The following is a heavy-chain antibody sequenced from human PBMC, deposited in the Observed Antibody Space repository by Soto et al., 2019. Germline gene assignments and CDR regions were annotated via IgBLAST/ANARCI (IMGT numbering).Heavy chain of an antibody. CDR1: GGSISSSSYY. CDR2: IYYSGST. Sequence: SETLSRTCIGSGGSISSSSYYWSWIRQPSGKGLEWIGSIYYSGSTYYNPSLKSRVTISVDTSKNQFSLKLSSVTAADTAVYYCASLGYCSSTSCFGYYYYMDVWGKGTTVTVSS. D-gene: IGHD2-2*01. CDR3: ASLGYCSSTSCFGYYYYMDV. V-gene: IGHV4-39*01. J-gene: IGHJ6*03.